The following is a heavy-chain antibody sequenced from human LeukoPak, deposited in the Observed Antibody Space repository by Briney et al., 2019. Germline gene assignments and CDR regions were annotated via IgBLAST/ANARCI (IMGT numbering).Heavy chain of an antibody. CDR1: GYTFTSYG. V-gene: IGHV1-18*01. D-gene: IGHD3-16*02. Sequence: ASVNVSCTASGYTFTSYGISWVRQAPGHGREWMGWISAYNGNTNYAQKLQGRVTMTTDTSTSTAYMELRSLRSDDTAVYYCASFSIYYYYGMDVWGQGTTVTVSS. CDR2: ISAYNGNT. CDR3: ASFSIYYYYGMDV. J-gene: IGHJ6*02.